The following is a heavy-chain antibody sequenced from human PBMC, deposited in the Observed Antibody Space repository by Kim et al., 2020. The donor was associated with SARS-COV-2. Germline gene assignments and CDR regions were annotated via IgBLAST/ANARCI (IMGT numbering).Heavy chain of an antibody. Sequence: ADSVKSRFTISIDNSKNTLYLQMNSLRAEDTAVYYCAKQVYGDYRGYFDYWGQGTLVTVSS. V-gene: IGHV3-30*02. CDR3: AKQVYGDYRGYFDY. J-gene: IGHJ4*02. D-gene: IGHD4-17*01.